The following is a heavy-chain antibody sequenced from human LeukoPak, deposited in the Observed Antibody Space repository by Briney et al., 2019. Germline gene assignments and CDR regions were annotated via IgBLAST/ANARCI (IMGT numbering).Heavy chain of an antibody. D-gene: IGHD3-3*01. CDR2: INHSGSA. Sequence: SETLSLTCAVYGGSFSGYYWSWIRQPPGKGLEWIGEINHSGSANYNPSLKSRVTISVDTSKNQFSLKVSSVTSADTAVYYCAKVPGRFLESWGQGTLVTVSS. CDR3: AKVPGRFLES. V-gene: IGHV4-34*01. CDR1: GGSFSGYY. J-gene: IGHJ4*02.